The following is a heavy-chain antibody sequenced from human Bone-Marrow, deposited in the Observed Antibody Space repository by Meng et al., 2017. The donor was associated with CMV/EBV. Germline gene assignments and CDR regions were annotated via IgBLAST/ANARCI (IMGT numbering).Heavy chain of an antibody. J-gene: IGHJ4*02. CDR1: GFTFSSYW. CDR2: IKQDGSEK. Sequence: GESLKISCAASGFTFSSYWMSWVRQAPGKGLEWVANIKQDGSEKYYVDSVKGRFTISRDNAKNSLYLQMNSLRAEDTAVYYCAATIFGVAHGTDYWGQGTLVTISS. V-gene: IGHV3-7*01. CDR3: AATIFGVAHGTDY. D-gene: IGHD3-3*01.